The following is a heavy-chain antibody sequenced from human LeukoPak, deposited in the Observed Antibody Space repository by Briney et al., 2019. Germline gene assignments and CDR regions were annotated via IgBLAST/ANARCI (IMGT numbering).Heavy chain of an antibody. V-gene: IGHV4-39*01. CDR2: IYYSGNT. J-gene: IGHJ5*02. CDR1: AVSISSSNSY. D-gene: IGHD2-15*01. CDR3: ARRAYSSGGSCLYVRYWCDP. Sequence: PSETLSLTCTVSAVSISSSNSYWGWIRQPPGKGREWIGSIYYSGNTYYKGSFNSQVSISLVTTKNQSSQKLSSVTPAATAVYYCARRAYSSGGSCLYVRYWCDPWGQGTLVTVSS.